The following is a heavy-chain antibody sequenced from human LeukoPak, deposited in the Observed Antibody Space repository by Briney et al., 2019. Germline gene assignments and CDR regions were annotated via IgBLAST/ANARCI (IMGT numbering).Heavy chain of an antibody. CDR1: GFTFSSYA. D-gene: IGHD1-26*01. CDR2: ISGSGGNI. V-gene: IGHV3-23*01. CDR3: ATYSGAHHKTFDY. J-gene: IGHJ4*02. Sequence: GGSLRLSCAASGFTFSSYAMSWVRQAPGKGLEWVSGISGSGGNIHYVDSVKGRFTISRDNSKNMLYLQMNSLRAEDTAMYYCATYSGAHHKTFDYWGQGTLVTVSS.